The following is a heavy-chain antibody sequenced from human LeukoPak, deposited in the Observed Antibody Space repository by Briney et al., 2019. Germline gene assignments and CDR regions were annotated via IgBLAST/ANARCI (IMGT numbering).Heavy chain of an antibody. J-gene: IGHJ2*01. Sequence: GGSLRLSCAASGFTFRSYWMSWVRQAPGKGLEWVANIREDGSETFYVDSVKGRFTISRDNGKDSLDLQMNSLRAEDAGLYYCARVPTVTGRGHWYVGLWGRGTLVTVSS. CDR1: GFTFRSYW. D-gene: IGHD4-17*01. CDR2: IREDGSET. V-gene: IGHV3-7*01. CDR3: ARVPTVTGRGHWYVGL.